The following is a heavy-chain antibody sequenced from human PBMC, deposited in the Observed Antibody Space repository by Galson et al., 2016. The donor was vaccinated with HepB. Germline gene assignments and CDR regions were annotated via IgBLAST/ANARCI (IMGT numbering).Heavy chain of an antibody. CDR1: GDSVSSNSAA. J-gene: IGHJ5*02. Sequence: CAISGDSVSSNSAAWNWIRQSPSRGLEWLGRTYYRSKWYNDYAVSMKSRITINPDTSKNQFSLHLKSVTPEDTAVYFCARDFPSSNWPTTLCDPWGQGTLVTVSS. V-gene: IGHV6-1*01. CDR3: ARDFPSSNWPTTLCDP. CDR2: TYYRSKWYN. D-gene: IGHD6-13*01.